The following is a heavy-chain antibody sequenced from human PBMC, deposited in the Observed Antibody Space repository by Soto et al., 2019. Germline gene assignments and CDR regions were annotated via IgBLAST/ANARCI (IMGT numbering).Heavy chain of an antibody. CDR3: AKNLEIFSTKVVAADY. J-gene: IGHJ4*02. Sequence: PVGSLRLSCAASGFTFSSYAMSWVRQAPGKGLEWVSAISGSGGSTYNADSGKGRFTISRDNSKNTLYLQMNSLRAEDTAVYYCAKNLEIFSTKVVAADYWGQGTLVTVSS. CDR2: ISGSGGST. CDR1: GFTFSSYA. V-gene: IGHV3-23*01. D-gene: IGHD3-22*01.